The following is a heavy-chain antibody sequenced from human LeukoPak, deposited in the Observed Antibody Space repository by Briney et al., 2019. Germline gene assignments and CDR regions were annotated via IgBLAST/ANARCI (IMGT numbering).Heavy chain of an antibody. J-gene: IGHJ4*02. Sequence: SETLSLTCAVYGGSFSGYYWSWIRQPPGKGLEWIGEINHSGSTNYNPSLKSRVTISVDTSKNQFSLKLSSVTAADTAVYYCARASIAAAGTDPLFDYWGQGTLVTVSS. CDR2: INHSGST. CDR3: ARASIAAAGTDPLFDY. V-gene: IGHV4-34*01. D-gene: IGHD6-13*01. CDR1: GGSFSGYY.